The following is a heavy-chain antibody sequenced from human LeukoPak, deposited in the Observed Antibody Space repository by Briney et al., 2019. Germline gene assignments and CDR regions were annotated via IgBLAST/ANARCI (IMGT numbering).Heavy chain of an antibody. CDR1: GFTFSSYA. CDR3: AKGTGEILPFDN. Sequence: PGGSLRLSCAASGFTFSSYAMSWVRQAPGKGLEWVSAIGGSGGSTYYADSLKGRFTISRDNSKNTLSLQMNSLTAEDTAVYYCAKGTGEILPFDNWGQGTLVTVSS. CDR2: IGGSGGST. D-gene: IGHD7-27*01. V-gene: IGHV3-23*01. J-gene: IGHJ4*02.